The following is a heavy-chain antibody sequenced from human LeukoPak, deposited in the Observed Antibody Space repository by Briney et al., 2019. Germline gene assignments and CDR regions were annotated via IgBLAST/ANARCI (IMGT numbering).Heavy chain of an antibody. Sequence: ASVKVSCKASGYTFTGSYMHWVRQAPGQGLEWMGWINPKSGVTNYAQKFQGRVTMTTDTSINTACMELSGLRSDDTAVYYCARTQTLDYWGQGTLVTVSS. J-gene: IGHJ4*02. V-gene: IGHV1-2*02. CDR3: ARTQTLDY. D-gene: IGHD4-23*01. CDR2: INPKSGVT. CDR1: GYTFTGSY.